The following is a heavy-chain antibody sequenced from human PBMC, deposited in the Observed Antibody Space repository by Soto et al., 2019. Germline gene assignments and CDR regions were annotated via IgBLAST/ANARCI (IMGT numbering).Heavy chain of an antibody. V-gene: IGHV1-69*02. CDR2: IIPILGIT. CDR3: ARVGEYCSGDSCYNPHAFDI. J-gene: IGHJ3*02. D-gene: IGHD2-15*01. CDR1: GGTFSSYT. Sequence: QVQLVQSGTEVKKPGSSVKVSCKASGGTFSSYTINWVRQAPGQGLKWMGRIIPILGITNYAQRFQGRLTITADKSTSTAYMELSSLRSEDTAMYYCARVGEYCSGDSCYNPHAFDIWGQGTMVTVSS.